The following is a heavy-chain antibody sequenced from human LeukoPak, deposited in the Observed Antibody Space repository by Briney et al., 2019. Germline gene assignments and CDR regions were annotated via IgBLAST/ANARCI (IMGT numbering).Heavy chain of an antibody. V-gene: IGHV1-46*01. CDR3: ARDLMTTVTAMEFDP. Sequence: ASVKVSCKASGYTFLSYYMHWVRQAPGQGLEWMGIINPSGGSTSYAQKFQGRVTMTRDTSTSTVYMELSSLRSEDTAVYYCARDLMTTVTAMEFDPWGQGTLVTVSS. J-gene: IGHJ5*02. CDR1: GYTFLSYY. CDR2: INPSGGST. D-gene: IGHD4-17*01.